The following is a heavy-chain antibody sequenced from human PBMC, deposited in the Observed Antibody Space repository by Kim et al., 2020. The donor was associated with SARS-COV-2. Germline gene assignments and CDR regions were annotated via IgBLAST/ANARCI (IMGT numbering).Heavy chain of an antibody. V-gene: IGHV6-1*01. CDR3: ARAEAVAGWVDV. J-gene: IGHJ6*02. Sequence: DYAVSVKSRITINPDTSKNQFSLQLNSVTPEDTAVYYCARAEAVAGWVDVWGQGTTVTVSS. D-gene: IGHD6-19*01.